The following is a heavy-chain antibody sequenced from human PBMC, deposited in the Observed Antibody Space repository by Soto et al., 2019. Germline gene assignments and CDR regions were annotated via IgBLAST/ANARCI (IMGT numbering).Heavy chain of an antibody. V-gene: IGHV1-18*01. CDR3: ARNYDILTGYSTFDS. CDR2: ISAYNGNT. CDR1: GYTFTNYG. Sequence: QVPLVQSGAEVKRPGASVKVSCKPSGYTFTNYGISWVRQAPGQGLEWMGWISAYNGNTNYAQKFQGRVTMTTDTSTSTAYMELRSLRSDDTAVYYCARNYDILTGYSTFDSWGQGTLVTVSS. D-gene: IGHD3-9*01. J-gene: IGHJ4*02.